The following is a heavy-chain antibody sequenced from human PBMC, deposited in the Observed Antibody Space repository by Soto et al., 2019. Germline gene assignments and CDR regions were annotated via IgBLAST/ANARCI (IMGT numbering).Heavy chain of an antibody. Sequence: QVQLQESGPELVKSSQTLSLTCTVSGASMGRAGSYWSWIRQFPGRGLEWVGYIHYDETTYYNPSLERRVTLSAATSKNQFFLKFTSVTDADTAIYYFAKGKDQLISPDSLGQVTLVTVSS. CDR2: IHYDETT. J-gene: IGHJ4*02. D-gene: IGHD2-2*01. V-gene: IGHV4-31*03. CDR1: GASMGRAGSY. CDR3: AKGKDQLISPDS.